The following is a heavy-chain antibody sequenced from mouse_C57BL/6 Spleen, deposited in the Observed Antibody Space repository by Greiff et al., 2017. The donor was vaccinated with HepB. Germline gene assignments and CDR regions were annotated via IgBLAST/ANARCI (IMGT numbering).Heavy chain of an antibody. CDR1: GYTFTSYW. CDR2: IYPSDSET. D-gene: IGHD1-1*01. V-gene: IGHV1-61*01. Sequence: VKLKQPGAELVRPGSSVKLSCKASGYTFTSYWMDWVKQRPGQGLEWIGNIYPSDSETHYNQKFKDKATLTVDKSSSTAYMQLSSLTSEDSAVYYCARGGSSYGGYWGQGTTLTVSS. J-gene: IGHJ2*01. CDR3: ARGGSSYGGY.